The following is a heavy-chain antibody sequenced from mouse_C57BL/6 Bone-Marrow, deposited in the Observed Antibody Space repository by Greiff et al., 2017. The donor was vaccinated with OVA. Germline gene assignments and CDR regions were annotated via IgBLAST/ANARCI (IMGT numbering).Heavy chain of an antibody. CDR3: ARKKTGRNCFDY. Sequence: QVQLQQSGAELARPGASVKLSCKASGYTFTSYGISWVKQRTGQGLEWIGEIYPRSGNTYYNEKFKGKTTLTADKSSTTAYMELRSLTSEDSAVYFCARKKTGRNCFDYWGQGTTLTVSS. CDR2: IYPRSGNT. J-gene: IGHJ2*01. D-gene: IGHD4-1*01. V-gene: IGHV1-81*01. CDR1: GYTFTSYG.